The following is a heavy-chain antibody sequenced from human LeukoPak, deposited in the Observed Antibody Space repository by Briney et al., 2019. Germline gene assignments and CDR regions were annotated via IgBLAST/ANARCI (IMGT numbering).Heavy chain of an antibody. CDR2: ISGGGSHI. CDR3: ARGVPDDY. D-gene: IGHD1-14*01. V-gene: IGHV3-21*01. CDR1: GFMFSRYR. J-gene: IGHJ4*02. Sequence: GGSLRLSCSASGFMFSRYRMNWVRQAPGKGLEWVSSISGGGSHIYYSDSVKGRFTISRDNAKNSLCPQMNSLRAEDTAVYYCARGVPDDYWGQGTLVTVSS.